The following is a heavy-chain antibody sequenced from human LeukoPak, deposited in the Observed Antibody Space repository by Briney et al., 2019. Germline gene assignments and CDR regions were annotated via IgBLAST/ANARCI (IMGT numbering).Heavy chain of an antibody. CDR1: GYSFTSYW. CDR3: ARQSADYYDSSGYYDY. V-gene: IGHV5-51*01. Sequence: GESLKISCKGSGYSFTSYWTGWVRQMPGKGLEWMGIIYPGDSDTRYSPSFQGQVTISADKSISTAYLQWSSLKASDTAMYYCARQSADYYDSSGYYDYWGQGTLVTVSS. D-gene: IGHD3-22*01. J-gene: IGHJ4*02. CDR2: IYPGDSDT.